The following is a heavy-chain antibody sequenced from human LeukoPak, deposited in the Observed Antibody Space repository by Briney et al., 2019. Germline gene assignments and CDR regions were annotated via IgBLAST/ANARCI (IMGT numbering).Heavy chain of an antibody. CDR3: ARGDFDY. Sequence: PGGSLRLSCAASGFTFSSYWMSWVRQAPGKGLEWVSIINSDGRTYYADSVKGRFTISRDNSKNTLYLQMNSLGADDTAVYYCARGDFDYWGQGTLVTVSS. J-gene: IGHJ4*02. V-gene: IGHV3-53*01. CDR2: INSDGRT. CDR1: GFTFSSYW.